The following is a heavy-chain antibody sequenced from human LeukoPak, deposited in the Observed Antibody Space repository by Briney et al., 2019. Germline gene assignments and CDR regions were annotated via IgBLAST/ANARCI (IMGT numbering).Heavy chain of an antibody. Sequence: ASVKVSCKASGYTFTSYAMHWVRQAPGQRLEWMGWIHAGNGNTKYSQKFQDRVTLTRDTSASTAYMELSSLRSEDTAVYYCAREGYCSGGSCYINWFDPWGQGTLVTVSS. CDR2: IHAGNGNT. CDR1: GYTFTSYA. CDR3: AREGYCSGGSCYINWFDP. J-gene: IGHJ5*02. D-gene: IGHD2-15*01. V-gene: IGHV1-3*01.